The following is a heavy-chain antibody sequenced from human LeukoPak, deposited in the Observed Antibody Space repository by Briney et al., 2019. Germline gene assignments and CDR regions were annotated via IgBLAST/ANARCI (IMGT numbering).Heavy chain of an antibody. D-gene: IGHD3-10*01. J-gene: IGHJ4*02. V-gene: IGHV3-23*01. CDR1: GFTFSTYA. Sequence: GGSLRLSCTASGFTFSTYAMSWVRQAPGKGLEWVSAISGSSGSTSYADSVKGRFTISRDNSKNAVYLQMNSLRAEDTAVYYCARPDYYRGAGSYGGDYWGQGTLVTVSS. CDR2: ISGSSGST. CDR3: ARPDYYRGAGSYGGDY.